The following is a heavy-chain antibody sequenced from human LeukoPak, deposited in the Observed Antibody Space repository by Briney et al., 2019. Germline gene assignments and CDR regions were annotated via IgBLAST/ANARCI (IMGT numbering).Heavy chain of an antibody. CDR2: INPNSGGT. J-gene: IGHJ4*02. Sequence: ASVKVSCKASGYTFTGYYMHWVRQAPGQGLEWMGWINPNSGGTNYAQKFQGRVTMTRDTSISTAYMELSRLISDDTAVYYCARQYCSGGSCYLEGLGYWGQGTLVTVSS. D-gene: IGHD2-15*01. CDR3: ARQYCSGGSCYLEGLGY. CDR1: GYTFTGYY. V-gene: IGHV1-2*02.